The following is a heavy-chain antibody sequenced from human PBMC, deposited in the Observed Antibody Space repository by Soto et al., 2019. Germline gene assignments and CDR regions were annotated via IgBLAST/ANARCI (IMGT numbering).Heavy chain of an antibody. CDR2: IYYSGST. J-gene: IGHJ4*02. D-gene: IGHD4-4*01. CDR1: GGSISSYY. V-gene: IGHV4-59*01. Sequence: QVQLQESGPGLVKPSETLSLTCTVSGGSISSYYWSWIRQPPGKGLDWIGYIYYSGSTNYNPSLKRQVTLSVDTSKNQFSLKLSSVTAADTAVYYCARDKTPFYSNYGIDYWGQGTLVTVSS. CDR3: ARDKTPFYSNYGIDY.